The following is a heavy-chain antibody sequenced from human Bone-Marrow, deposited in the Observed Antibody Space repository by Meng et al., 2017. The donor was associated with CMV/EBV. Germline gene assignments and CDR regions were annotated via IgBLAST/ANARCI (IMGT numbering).Heavy chain of an antibody. D-gene: IGHD1-14*01. V-gene: IGHV3-23*03. Sequence: GGSLRLSCAASGFTVSSNYMSWVRQAPGKGLEWVSVISRDGRNTYYVDSVKGRFTISRDDSKNTLYLQMSSLRAEDTAVYYCATYHRGPEFYLDHWGQGTLVTVSS. CDR3: ATYHRGPEFYLDH. J-gene: IGHJ4*02. CDR1: GFTVSSNY. CDR2: ISRDGRNT.